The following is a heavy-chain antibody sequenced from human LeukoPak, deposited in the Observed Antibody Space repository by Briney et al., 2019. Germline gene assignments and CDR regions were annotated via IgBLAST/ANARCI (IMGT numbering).Heavy chain of an antibody. CDR1: GGTFSSCA. Sequence: SVKVSCKASGGTFSSCAISWVRQAPGQGLEWMGGIIPIFGTANYAQKFQGRVTITADESTSTAYMELSSLRSEDTAVYYCARVSAYYDSSGYYGRDYFDYWGQGTLVTVSS. D-gene: IGHD3-22*01. CDR3: ARVSAYYDSSGYYGRDYFDY. CDR2: IIPIFGTA. V-gene: IGHV1-69*13. J-gene: IGHJ4*02.